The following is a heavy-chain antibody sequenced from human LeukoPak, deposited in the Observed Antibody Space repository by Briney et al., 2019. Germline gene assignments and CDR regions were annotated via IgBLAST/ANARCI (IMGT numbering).Heavy chain of an antibody. Sequence: GSLRLSCAASGFTFSSYSMNWVRQPPGQGLEWIGEISLSGQTNFNPSLNGRVTMSLDESRNQLSLKLTSVTAADTAIYYCSRESGAFCPFGYWGQGTLVIVPP. D-gene: IGHD1-26*01. J-gene: IGHJ4*02. CDR3: SRESGAFCPFGY. CDR1: GFTFSSYSM. CDR2: ISLSGQT. V-gene: IGHV4-4*02.